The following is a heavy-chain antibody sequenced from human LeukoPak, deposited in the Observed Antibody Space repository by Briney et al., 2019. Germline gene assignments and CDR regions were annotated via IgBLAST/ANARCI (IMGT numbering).Heavy chain of an antibody. Sequence: GASVKVSCKASGYTFTSYYMHWVRQAPGQGLEWMGIINPSGGSTSYAQKFQGRVTMTRGTSTSTVYMELSSLRSEDTAVYYCATSSGYYYRRDAFDIWGQGTMVTVSS. CDR3: ATSSGYYYRRDAFDI. CDR1: GYTFTSYY. D-gene: IGHD3-22*01. V-gene: IGHV1-46*01. J-gene: IGHJ3*02. CDR2: INPSGGST.